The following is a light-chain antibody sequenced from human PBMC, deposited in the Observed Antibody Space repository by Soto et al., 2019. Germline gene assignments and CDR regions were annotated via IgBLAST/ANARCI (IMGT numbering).Light chain of an antibody. CDR1: QSISSY. J-gene: IGKJ1*01. CDR2: AAS. CDR3: QQSYSRG. V-gene: IGKV1-39*01. Sequence: DIQMTQSPSSLSASVGDRVTITCRASQSISSYLNWYQQKPGKAPKLLIYAASSLQSGVPSRFSGSGSGTDFTLTISSLQPEDFATDYCQQSYSRGFGQGTKVEIK.